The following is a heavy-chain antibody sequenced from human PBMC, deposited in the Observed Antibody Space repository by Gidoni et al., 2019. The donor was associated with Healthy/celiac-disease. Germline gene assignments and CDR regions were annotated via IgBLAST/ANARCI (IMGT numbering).Heavy chain of an antibody. CDR3: ATDVLPGIAVAGDFDY. D-gene: IGHD6-19*01. J-gene: IGHJ4*02. Sequence: QVQLVQPGAEVKQPGAAVSVSCKVSGYTLTGLSMHWVRQAPGQGLEWMGGFDPEDGETIYAQKFQGRVTMTDDMSTDTAYMELSSLRSEDTAVYYCATDVLPGIAVAGDFDYWGQGTLVTVSS. V-gene: IGHV1-24*01. CDR2: FDPEDGET. CDR1: GYTLTGLS.